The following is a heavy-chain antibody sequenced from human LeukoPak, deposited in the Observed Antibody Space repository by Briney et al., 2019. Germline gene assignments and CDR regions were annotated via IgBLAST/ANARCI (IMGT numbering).Heavy chain of an antibody. CDR1: GYTFTSYD. Sequence: ASVKVSCKASGYTFTSYDINWVRQATGQGLEWMGWMNPNSGNTGYAQKFQGRVTMTRNTSISTAYMEQSSLRSEDTAVYYCARGEDTAMGTDYWGQGTLVTVSS. J-gene: IGHJ4*02. D-gene: IGHD5-18*01. V-gene: IGHV1-8*01. CDR2: MNPNSGNT. CDR3: ARGEDTAMGTDY.